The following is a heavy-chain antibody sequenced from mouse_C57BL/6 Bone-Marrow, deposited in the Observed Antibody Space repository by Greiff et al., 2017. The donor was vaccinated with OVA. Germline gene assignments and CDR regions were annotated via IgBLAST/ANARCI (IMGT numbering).Heavy chain of an antibody. J-gene: IGHJ1*03. CDR1: GFTFSSYA. Sequence: EVKLMESGEGLVKPGGSLKLSCAASGFTFSSYAMSWVRQTPEKRLEWVAYISSGGDYIDYAATVKGRFTISRDTARNTLYLQMSSLKSEDTAMYYCTRGYYSNYYWYFDVWGTGTTVTVSS. D-gene: IGHD2-5*01. V-gene: IGHV5-9-1*02. CDR2: ISSGGDYI. CDR3: TRGYYSNYYWYFDV.